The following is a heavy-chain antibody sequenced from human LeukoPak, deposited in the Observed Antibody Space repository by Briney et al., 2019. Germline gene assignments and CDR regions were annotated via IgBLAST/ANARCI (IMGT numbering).Heavy chain of an antibody. V-gene: IGHV3-23*01. CDR3: AKPMYYYGSGSYYNYFDY. J-gene: IGHJ4*02. D-gene: IGHD3-10*01. CDR2: ISGSGGST. CDR1: GFTFSSYA. Sequence: GGSLRLSCAASGFTFSSYAMSWVRQAPGKGLEWVSAISGSGGSTYYADSVKGRFTISRDNSKNTLYLQMNSLRAEDTAVYYCAKPMYYYGSGSYYNYFDYWGQGTLVTVSS.